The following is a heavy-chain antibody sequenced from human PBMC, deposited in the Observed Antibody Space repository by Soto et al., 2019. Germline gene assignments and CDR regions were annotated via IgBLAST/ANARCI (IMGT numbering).Heavy chain of an antibody. J-gene: IGHJ6*02. CDR2: IIPIFGTA. D-gene: IGHD6-13*01. CDR3: ARDTSSSWSSPPLRYYGMDV. CDR1: GGTFSSYA. V-gene: IGHV1-69*01. Sequence: QVQLVQSGAEVKKPGSSMKISCKASGGTFSSYAVSWVRQAPGQGLESMGGIIPIFGTANYAQKFQGRVTITADESTITAYMELSSLRSEDTAVYYCARDTSSSWSSPPLRYYGMDVWGQGTTVTVSS.